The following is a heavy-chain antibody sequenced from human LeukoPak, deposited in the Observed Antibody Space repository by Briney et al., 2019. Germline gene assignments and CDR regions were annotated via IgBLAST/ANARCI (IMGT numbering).Heavy chain of an antibody. J-gene: IGHJ4*02. CDR2: IYYSGST. CDR3: ARAVSGRFDY. CDR1: VGSMSPYH. D-gene: IGHD6-19*01. Sequence: SETLSLTCTGSVGSMSPYHWGWIRQPPGKGLEWTGYIYYSGSTNYNPSLNSRVTISVDTSKNQFSLRLSSVTAADTAIYYCARAVSGRFDYWGQGTLVTVSS. V-gene: IGHV4-59*08.